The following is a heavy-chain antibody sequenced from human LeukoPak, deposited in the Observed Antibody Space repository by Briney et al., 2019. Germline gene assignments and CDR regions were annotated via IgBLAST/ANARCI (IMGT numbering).Heavy chain of an antibody. CDR1: GGSFSGYY. J-gene: IGHJ4*02. Sequence: PSETLSLTCAVYGGSFSGYYWSWIRQPPGKGLEWIGEINHSGSTNYNPSLKSRVTISVDTSKNQFSLKLSSVTAADTAVYYCARGRRATIFGVVIFDYWGQGTLVNVSS. V-gene: IGHV4-34*01. CDR2: INHSGST. CDR3: ARGRRATIFGVVIFDY. D-gene: IGHD3-3*01.